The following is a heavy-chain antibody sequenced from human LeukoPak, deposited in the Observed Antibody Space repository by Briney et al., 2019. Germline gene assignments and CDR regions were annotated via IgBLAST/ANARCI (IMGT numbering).Heavy chain of an antibody. CDR1: GYTFTVFY. CDR2: INPNSGGT. Sequence: VASVRVSFKASGYTFTVFYMHWVRQAPGQGLGWMGWINPNSGGTNYVQKFQGRVTITRDTSSSTACMELSRLRPDDTGLCFFDRDLGVGNHYADDYYYYYIDVWGKGTTVTVSS. V-gene: IGHV1-2*02. J-gene: IGHJ6*03. CDR3: DRDLGVGNHYADDYYYYYIDV. D-gene: IGHD1-14*01.